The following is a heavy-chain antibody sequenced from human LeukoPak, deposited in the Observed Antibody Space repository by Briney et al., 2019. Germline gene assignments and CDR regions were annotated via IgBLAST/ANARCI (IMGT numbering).Heavy chain of an antibody. Sequence: ASVKVSCKASGYXFTSYGISWVRQAPGQGLEWMGWISAYNGNTNYAQKLQGRVTMTTDTSTSTAYMQLRSLRSDDTAVYYCARDPSYYDSSGYYPNYFDYWGQGTLVTVSS. CDR3: ARDPSYYDSSGYYPNYFDY. V-gene: IGHV1-18*01. CDR2: ISAYNGNT. CDR1: GYXFTSYG. D-gene: IGHD3-22*01. J-gene: IGHJ4*02.